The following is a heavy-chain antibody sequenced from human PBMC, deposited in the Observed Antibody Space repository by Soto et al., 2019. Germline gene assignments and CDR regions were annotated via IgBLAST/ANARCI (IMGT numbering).Heavy chain of an antibody. J-gene: IGHJ5*02. CDR2: IYNSGST. V-gene: IGHV4-59*01. Sequence: SETLSLTCTVSGGSIGSYYWNWIRQPPGKGLEWIGHIYNSGSTKYNPSLKSRVTISVDTSKNQFSLKLSSVTAADTAVYYCARDSSGRYFNWFDPWGQGTLVTVSS. D-gene: IGHD1-26*01. CDR1: GGSIGSYY. CDR3: ARDSSGRYFNWFDP.